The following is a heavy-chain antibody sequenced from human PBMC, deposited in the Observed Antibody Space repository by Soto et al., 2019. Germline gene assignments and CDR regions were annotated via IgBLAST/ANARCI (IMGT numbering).Heavy chain of an antibody. D-gene: IGHD2-2*01. CDR3: ALAIVVVPAAPDY. Sequence: QVQLVQSGAEVKKPGSSVKVSCKASGGTFSSYTISWVRQAPGQGLEWMGRIIPILGIANYAQKFQGRVTITADKSTCTAYMELSRLRSEDTAVYYCALAIVVVPAAPDYWGQGTLVTVSS. V-gene: IGHV1-69*02. J-gene: IGHJ4*02. CDR1: GGTFSSYT. CDR2: IIPILGIA.